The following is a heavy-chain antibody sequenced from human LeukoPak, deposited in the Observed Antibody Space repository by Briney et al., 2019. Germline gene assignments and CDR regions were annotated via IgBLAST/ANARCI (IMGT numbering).Heavy chain of an antibody. CDR2: IYSGGST. D-gene: IGHD6-13*01. CDR1: GFTFSTNY. Sequence: HTGGSLRLSVAASGFTFSTNYMNGGRQAPGKGLEWGSVIYSGGSTDYADSVKGRFTISRDNAKNTLFLQMNSLRPEDTAVYYCARDRNSGSWYTGFDSWGQGTLVTVSS. V-gene: IGHV3-66*01. J-gene: IGHJ4*02. CDR3: ARDRNSGSWYTGFDS.